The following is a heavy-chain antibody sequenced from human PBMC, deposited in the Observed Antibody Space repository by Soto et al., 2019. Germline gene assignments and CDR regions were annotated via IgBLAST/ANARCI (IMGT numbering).Heavy chain of an antibody. D-gene: IGHD2-2*01. J-gene: IGHJ4*02. Sequence: SETLSLTCAVSGGSISSGGYSWSWIRQPPGKGLEWIGYIYHSGSTYYNPSLQSRVTISVDRSKNQFSLKLSSVTTADTAVYYCARVKYGYFDYWGQGTLVTVSS. CDR2: IYHSGST. CDR1: GGSISSGGYS. V-gene: IGHV4-30-2*01. CDR3: ARVKYGYFDY.